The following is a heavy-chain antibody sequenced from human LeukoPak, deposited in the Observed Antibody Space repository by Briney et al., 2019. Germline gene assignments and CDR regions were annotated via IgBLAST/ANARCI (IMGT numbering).Heavy chain of an antibody. J-gene: IGHJ4*02. CDR1: GFTFSDYY. Sequence: GGSLRLSCAASGFTFSDYYMSWVRQAPGKGLEWVSAISGSGGSTYYADSVKGRFTISRDNSKNTLYLQMNSLRAEDTAVYYCAKGAHYDFWSGSNKLDYWGQGTLVTVSS. CDR2: ISGSGGST. D-gene: IGHD3-3*01. CDR3: AKGAHYDFWSGSNKLDY. V-gene: IGHV3-23*01.